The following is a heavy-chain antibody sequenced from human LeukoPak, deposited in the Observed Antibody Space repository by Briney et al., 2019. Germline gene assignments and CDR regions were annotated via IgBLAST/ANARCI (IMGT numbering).Heavy chain of an antibody. Sequence: GGSPRLSCAASGFTFGSYSMNWVRQAPGKGLEWVSSISSSSSYINYADSVKGRFTISRDNAKDSLYMQMNSLRAEDTAVYYCARAGSYDFWSGYSNVILEGNSYFDYWGQGTLVTVSS. CDR1: GFTFGSYS. D-gene: IGHD3-3*01. V-gene: IGHV3-21*01. CDR3: ARAGSYDFWSGYSNVILEGNSYFDY. J-gene: IGHJ4*02. CDR2: ISSSSSYI.